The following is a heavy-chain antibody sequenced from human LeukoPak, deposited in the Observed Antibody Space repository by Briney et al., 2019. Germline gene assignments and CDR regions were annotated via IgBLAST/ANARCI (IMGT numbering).Heavy chain of an antibody. Sequence: VRVSCKASGYTFTGYYIHWVRQAPGQGLEWMGWINPNSMVTEYTQKFQGRVTVTRDTSTSTAYMELSSLRSDDTAVYYCARDGHTTGWEGFDYWGQGTLVTVT. V-gene: IGHV1-2*02. D-gene: IGHD6-19*01. J-gene: IGHJ4*02. CDR1: GYTFTGYY. CDR3: ARDGHTTGWEGFDY. CDR2: INPNSMVT.